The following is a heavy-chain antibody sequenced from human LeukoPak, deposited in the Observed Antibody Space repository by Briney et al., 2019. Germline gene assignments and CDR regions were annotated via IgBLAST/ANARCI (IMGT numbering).Heavy chain of an antibody. V-gene: IGHV4-39*02. CDR2: IYYSGST. D-gene: IGHD3-22*01. Sequence: ETLSLTCTVSGGSISSYYWGWIRQPPGKGLEWIGSIYYSGSTYYNPSLKSRVTISVDTSKNQFSLKLSSVTAADTAVYYCAKDSSGYYWFDPWGQGTLVTVSS. CDR3: AKDSSGYYWFDP. J-gene: IGHJ5*02. CDR1: GGSISSYY.